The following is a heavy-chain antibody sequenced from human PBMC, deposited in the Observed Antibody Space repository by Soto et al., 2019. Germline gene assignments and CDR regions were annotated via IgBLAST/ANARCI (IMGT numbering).Heavy chain of an antibody. CDR2: IWYDGSNK. CDR3: ASNRRYCSGGSCHTEYYFDY. V-gene: IGHV3-33*01. CDR1: GFTFSSYG. J-gene: IGHJ4*02. D-gene: IGHD2-15*01. Sequence: GGSLRLSCAASGFTFSSYGMHWVRQAPGKGLEWVAVIWYDGSNKYYADSVKGRFTIPRDNSKNTLYLQMNSLRAEDTAVYYCASNRRYCSGGSCHTEYYFDYWGQGTLVTVSS.